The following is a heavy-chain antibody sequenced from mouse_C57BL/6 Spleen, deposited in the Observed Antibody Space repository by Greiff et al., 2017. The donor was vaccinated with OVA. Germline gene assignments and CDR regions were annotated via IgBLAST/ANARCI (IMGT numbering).Heavy chain of an antibody. CDR2: IWSGGST. CDR1: GFSLTSYG. J-gene: IGHJ4*01. CDR3: ARRDGAYRVMDD. Sequence: VQLVESGPGLVQPSQSLSITCTVSGFSLTSYGVHWVRQSPGKGLEWLGVIWSGGSTAYNAAFISRLSISKDNSKSQVFFKMNSLQADDTAIYYCARRDGAYRVMDDWGQGTSVTVSS. V-gene: IGHV2-2*01. D-gene: IGHD2-10*01.